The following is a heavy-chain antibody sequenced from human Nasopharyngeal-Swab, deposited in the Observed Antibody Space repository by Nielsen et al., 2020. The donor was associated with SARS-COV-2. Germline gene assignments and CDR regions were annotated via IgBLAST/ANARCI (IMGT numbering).Heavy chain of an antibody. CDR1: GFTFSSYG. J-gene: IGHJ4*02. Sequence: GESLKISCAASGFTFSSYGMHWVRQAPGKGLEWVAVIWYDGSNEYYADSVKGRFTISRDNSKNTLYLQMNSLRAEDTAVYYCARGDVVVPAASDYWGQGTLVTVSS. D-gene: IGHD2-2*01. CDR3: ARGDVVVPAASDY. V-gene: IGHV3-33*01. CDR2: IWYDGSNE.